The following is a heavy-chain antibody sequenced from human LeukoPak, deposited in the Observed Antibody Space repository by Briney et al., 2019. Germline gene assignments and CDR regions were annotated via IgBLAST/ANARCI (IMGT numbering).Heavy chain of an antibody. CDR1: GFTFGDYA. CDR3: ARAPYDLGGNYYYYGMDV. CDR2: IRSKAYGGTT. J-gene: IGHJ6*02. D-gene: IGHD3-16*01. V-gene: IGHV3-49*04. Sequence: PGGSLRLSCTGSGFTFGDYAMTWVRQAPGKGLEWVGFIRSKAYGGTTEYAASVKGRFAISRDNSKNTLYLQMNSLRAEDTAVYYCARAPYDLGGNYYYYGMDVWGQGTTVTVSS.